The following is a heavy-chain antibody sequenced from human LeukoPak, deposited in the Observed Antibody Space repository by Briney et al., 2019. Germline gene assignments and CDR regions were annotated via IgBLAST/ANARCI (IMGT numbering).Heavy chain of an antibody. Sequence: QPGGSLRLSCAASGFTFSSFNMNWVRQAPGKGLEWVTYISSSSSAMYYADSVRGRFTISRDNAENSLYLQMNSLRAEDTAVYYCARRPAAGRCFDYWGQGTLVTVSS. D-gene: IGHD6-13*01. CDR3: ARRPAAGRCFDY. V-gene: IGHV3-48*04. CDR1: GFTFSSFN. CDR2: ISSSSSAM. J-gene: IGHJ4*02.